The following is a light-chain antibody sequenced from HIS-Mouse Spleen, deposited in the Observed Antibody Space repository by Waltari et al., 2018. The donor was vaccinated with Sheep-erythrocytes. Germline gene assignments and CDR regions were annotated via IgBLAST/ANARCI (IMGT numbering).Light chain of an antibody. V-gene: IGLV3-1*01. Sequence: SELTQPPSVSVSPGQTASITFPGHKLGDKYAFWYQQKPGQSPVLVIYQDSKRPSGIPERFSGSNSGNTATLTISGTQAMDEADYYCQAWDSSTAVFGGGTKLTVL. J-gene: IGLJ2*01. CDR3: QAWDSSTAV. CDR1: KLGDKY. CDR2: QDS.